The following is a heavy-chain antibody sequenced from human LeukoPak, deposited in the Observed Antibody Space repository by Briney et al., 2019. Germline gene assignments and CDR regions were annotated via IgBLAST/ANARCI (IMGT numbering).Heavy chain of an antibody. Sequence: SETLSLTCAVYGGSFSGYYWSWIRQPPGKGLEWIGEINHSGSTNYNPSLKSRVTISVDTSKNQFSLKLSSVTAADTAVYYCARGPMNLRKRGLLDYWGQGTLLTVSS. CDR1: GGSFSGYY. CDR2: INHSGST. D-gene: IGHD3-22*01. CDR3: ARGPMNLRKRGLLDY. J-gene: IGHJ4*02. V-gene: IGHV4-34*01.